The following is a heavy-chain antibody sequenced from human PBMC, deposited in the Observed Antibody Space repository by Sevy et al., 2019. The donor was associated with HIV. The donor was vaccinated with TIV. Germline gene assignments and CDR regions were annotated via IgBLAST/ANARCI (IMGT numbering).Heavy chain of an antibody. J-gene: IGHJ4*02. D-gene: IGHD3-10*01. Sequence: GGSLRLSCVASGFTFKNYWLNWVRQAPGKGLEWVANMKPDGSEKYYSDSVKGRFTISRDNAKNSLFLPMNSLRAEDTAVDYCARSDEDGPQLVWYGELLSNFDYWGQGNLVTVSS. CDR1: GFTFKNYW. CDR3: ARSDEDGPQLVWYGELLSNFDY. V-gene: IGHV3-7*01. CDR2: MKPDGSEK.